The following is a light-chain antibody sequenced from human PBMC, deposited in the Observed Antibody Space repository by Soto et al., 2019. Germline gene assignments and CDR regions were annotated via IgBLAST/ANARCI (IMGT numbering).Light chain of an antibody. CDR1: QSVSNNY. J-gene: IGKJ1*01. CDR3: QQYGSSGT. V-gene: IGKV3-20*01. CDR2: GAS. Sequence: EIVLTQSPGTLSLSTGERATLACRASQSVSNNYLAWYQQKPGQAPRHLIYGASNRATGIPDRFSGSGSGTDFALTISRLEPEDFAVYYCQQYGSSGTFGQGTKVEIK.